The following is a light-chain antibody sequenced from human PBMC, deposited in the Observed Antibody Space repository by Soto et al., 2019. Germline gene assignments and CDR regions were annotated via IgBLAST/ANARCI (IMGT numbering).Light chain of an antibody. CDR2: EDT. V-gene: IGLV2-23*01. CDR3: CSYVGSNTFV. J-gene: IGLJ1*01. Sequence: QSVLTQPASVSGPPGQSITFSCTGTSSDIGNYDLVSWYQHNPGEAPKLIIYEDTKRPSGVSSRFSGSKSGNTASLTIFGLQAEDEADYYCCSYVGSNTFVFGTGTKVTVL. CDR1: SSDIGNYDL.